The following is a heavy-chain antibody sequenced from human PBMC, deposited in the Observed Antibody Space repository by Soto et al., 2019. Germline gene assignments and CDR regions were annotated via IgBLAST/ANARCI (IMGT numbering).Heavy chain of an antibody. D-gene: IGHD5-18*01. V-gene: IGHV3-21*01. CDR3: AAGTDTAMEQGSDY. CDR1: GITFSDHS. Sequence: EVQLVASGGGVAKPGGSLTLSCAGSGITFSDHSMKWVRQARGKGMEWVSSISTTGRYIYYADSIAGRFTISRDNAKNSAYLQINSLRGEDPAIYYCAAGTDTAMEQGSDYWGPGTLVTVSS. J-gene: IGHJ4*02. CDR2: ISTTGRYI.